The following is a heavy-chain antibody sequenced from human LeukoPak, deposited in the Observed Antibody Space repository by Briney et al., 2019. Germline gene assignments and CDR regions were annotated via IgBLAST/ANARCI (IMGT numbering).Heavy chain of an antibody. V-gene: IGHV3-23*01. CDR1: GFTFSSYG. J-gene: IGHJ6*03. Sequence: PGGTLRLSCAASGFTFSSYGMSWVRQAPGKGLEWVSGISGSGHSTYYADSVKGRFTISRDNSKNTLYLQMNSLRAEDTAVYYCAKDDGGSYYIYYYYMDVWGKGTTVTISS. D-gene: IGHD1-26*01. CDR2: ISGSGHST. CDR3: AKDDGGSYYIYYYYMDV.